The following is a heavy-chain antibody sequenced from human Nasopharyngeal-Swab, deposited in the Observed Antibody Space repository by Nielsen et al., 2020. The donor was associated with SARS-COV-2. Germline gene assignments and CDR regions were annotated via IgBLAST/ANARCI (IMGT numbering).Heavy chain of an antibody. CDR2: MFNTGTT. CDR3: ARDRGSIAVAGTGLDY. Sequence: SETLSLTFSVSGGSISSYDWSWILQPPWRGLEWIGYMFNTGTTNYNPSLKSLVTTSVDTSKNQFSLKLTSVTAADTAVYYCARDRGSIAVAGTGLDYWGQGTLVTVSS. D-gene: IGHD6-19*01. J-gene: IGHJ4*02. CDR1: GGSISSYD. V-gene: IGHV4-59*01.